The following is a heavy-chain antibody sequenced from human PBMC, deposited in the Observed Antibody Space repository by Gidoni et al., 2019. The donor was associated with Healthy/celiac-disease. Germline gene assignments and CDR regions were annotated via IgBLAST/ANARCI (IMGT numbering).Heavy chain of an antibody. D-gene: IGHD6-19*01. CDR1: GFTCSSYR. CDR2: ISSSSSYI. J-gene: IGHJ6*02. CDR3: ARGEDSSGWYGNYYYYYGMDV. Sequence: EVQLVESGGGLVKPGGSLRLSCAASGFTCSSYRMNWGRQAPGKGLECVSSISSSSSYIYYADSVKGRFTISRDNAKNSLYLQMNSLRAEDTAVYYCARGEDSSGWYGNYYYYYGMDVWGQGTTVTVSS. V-gene: IGHV3-21*01.